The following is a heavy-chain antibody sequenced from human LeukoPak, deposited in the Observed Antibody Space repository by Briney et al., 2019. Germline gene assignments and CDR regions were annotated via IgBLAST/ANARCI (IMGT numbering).Heavy chain of an antibody. V-gene: IGHV3-48*02. J-gene: IGHJ4*02. CDR1: GFTFSSYS. CDR2: ITASGTAM. D-gene: IGHD1-26*01. Sequence: GGSLRLSCAASGFTFSSYSMNWVRQAPGKGLEWVSHITASGTAMFYADSVKGRFTTSRDNAKNSLYLQMNSLRDEDTAVYYCASSGSYRFDYWGQGTLVTVSS. CDR3: ASSGSYRFDY.